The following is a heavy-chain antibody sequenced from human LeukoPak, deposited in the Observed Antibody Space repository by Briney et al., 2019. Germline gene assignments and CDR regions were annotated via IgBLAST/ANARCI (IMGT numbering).Heavy chain of an antibody. J-gene: IGHJ3*02. CDR1: GYTFTGYY. V-gene: IGHV1-2*02. CDR2: ISPNSGGT. D-gene: IGHD1-7*01. CDR3: ARKLSPTGSEHAFDI. Sequence: ASVKVSCKASGYTFTGYYMHWVRQAPGQGLEWMGWISPNSGGTNYAQKFQGRVTMTRDTSISTAYMELSRLRSDDTAVYYCARKLSPTGSEHAFDIWGQGTMVTVSS.